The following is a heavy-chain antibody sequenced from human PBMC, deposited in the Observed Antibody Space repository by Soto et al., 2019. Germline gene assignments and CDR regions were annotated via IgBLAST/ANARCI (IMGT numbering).Heavy chain of an antibody. V-gene: IGHV1-46*01. D-gene: IGHD6-19*01. Sequence: QVQLVQSGAEVKKPGASVKVSCKASGYTFTSYYMHWVRQAPGQGLEWMGIINPSGGSTSYAQKFQGRVTMTRDTSTSTVYMELSSLRSEGTAVYYCASGFFGSSGWDAFDIWGQGTMVTVSS. J-gene: IGHJ3*02. CDR3: ASGFFGSSGWDAFDI. CDR1: GYTFTSYY. CDR2: INPSGGST.